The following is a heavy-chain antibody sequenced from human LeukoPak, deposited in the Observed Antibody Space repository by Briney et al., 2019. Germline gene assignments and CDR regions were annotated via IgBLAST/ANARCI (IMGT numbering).Heavy chain of an antibody. D-gene: IGHD3-10*01. CDR1: GFTFSSYA. CDR3: ATSKVRGVISY. Sequence: GGSLRLSCAASGFTFSSYAMSWVRQAPGKGLEWVSYISSSGSTIYYADSVKGRFTISRDNAKNSLYLQMNSLRAEDTAVYYCATSKVRGVISYWGQGTLVTVSS. CDR2: ISSSGSTI. J-gene: IGHJ4*02. V-gene: IGHV3-48*04.